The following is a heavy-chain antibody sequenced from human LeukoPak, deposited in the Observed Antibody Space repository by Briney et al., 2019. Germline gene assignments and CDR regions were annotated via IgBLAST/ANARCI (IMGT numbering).Heavy chain of an antibody. J-gene: IGHJ4*02. Sequence: SETLSLTCTVSDYSISSYYWSWIRQPAGKGLEWIGRIYTSGSTNYNPSLKSRVTMSVDTSKNQFSLKLSSVTAADTAVYYCASTPLESLLWFGDNHTGFVYFDYWGQGTLVTVSS. CDR3: ASTPLESLLWFGDNHTGFVYFDY. V-gene: IGHV4-4*07. CDR2: IYTSGST. CDR1: DYSISSYY. D-gene: IGHD3-10*01.